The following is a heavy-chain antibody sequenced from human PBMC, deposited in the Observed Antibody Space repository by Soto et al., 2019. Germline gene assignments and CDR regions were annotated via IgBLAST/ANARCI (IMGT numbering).Heavy chain of an antibody. J-gene: IGHJ5*02. CDR1: GYTFTGYY. Sequence: ASVKVSCKASGYTFTGYYMHWVRQAAGQGLEWMGWINPNSGGTNYAQKFQGWVTMNRDTSISTAYMELSRLRSDDTAVYYCARESTYGSGSYYGLRRHNWFKPWGQGTMVGVSS. V-gene: IGHV1-2*04. CDR2: INPNSGGT. CDR3: ARESTYGSGSYYGLRRHNWFKP. D-gene: IGHD3-10*01.